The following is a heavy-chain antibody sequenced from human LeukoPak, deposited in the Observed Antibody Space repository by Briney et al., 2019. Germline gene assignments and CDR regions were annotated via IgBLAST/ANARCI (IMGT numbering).Heavy chain of an antibody. V-gene: IGHV4-59*05. J-gene: IGHJ4*02. Sequence: SEALSLTCTVSGGSISSYYWSWIRQPPGKGLEWIGSIYYSGSTYYNPSLKSRVTISVDTSKNQFSLKLSSVTAADTAVYYCARVPTVTFFDYWGQGTLVTVSS. CDR1: GGSISSYY. D-gene: IGHD4-17*01. CDR2: IYYSGST. CDR3: ARVPTVTFFDY.